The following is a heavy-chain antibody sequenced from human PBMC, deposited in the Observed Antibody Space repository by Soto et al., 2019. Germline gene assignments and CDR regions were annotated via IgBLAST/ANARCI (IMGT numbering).Heavy chain of an antibody. CDR1: GFTFSSYG. Sequence: QVQLVESGGGVVQPGRSLRLSCAASGFTFSSYGMHWVRQAPGKGLEWVAVISYDGSNKYYADSVKGRFTISRDNSKNTLYLQMNSLRAEDTAVYYCAKSQDPDDWFDPWGQGTLVTVSS. V-gene: IGHV3-30*18. CDR3: AKSQDPDDWFDP. J-gene: IGHJ5*02. CDR2: ISYDGSNK.